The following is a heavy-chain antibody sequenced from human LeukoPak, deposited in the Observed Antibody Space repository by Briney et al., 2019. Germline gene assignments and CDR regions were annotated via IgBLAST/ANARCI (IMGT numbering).Heavy chain of an antibody. D-gene: IGHD2-8*01. CDR3: ARVVLMVYATTYYMDV. J-gene: IGHJ6*03. V-gene: IGHV1-8*01. Sequence: ASVKVSCKASGYTFTSYDIHWVRQATGQGLEWMGWMNPNSGNTGYAQKLQGRVTMTTDTSTSTAYMELRSLRSDDTALYYGARVVLMVYATTYYMDVWGKGTTVTVSS. CDR2: MNPNSGNT. CDR1: GYTFTSYD.